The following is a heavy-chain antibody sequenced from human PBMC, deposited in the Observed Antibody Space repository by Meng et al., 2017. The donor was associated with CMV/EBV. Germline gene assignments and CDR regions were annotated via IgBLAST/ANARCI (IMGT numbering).Heavy chain of an antibody. Sequence: ASVKVSCKASGYTFTSYDINWVRQATGQGLEWMGWMNPNSGNTGYAQKFQGRVTMTRHTSISTAYLELSSLRSEDTAVYYCASSSSAGYYYYYGMDVWGQGTTVTVSS. D-gene: IGHD6-6*01. CDR1: GYTFTSYD. J-gene: IGHJ6*02. CDR2: MNPNSGNT. V-gene: IGHV1-8*01. CDR3: ASSSSAGYYYYYGMDV.